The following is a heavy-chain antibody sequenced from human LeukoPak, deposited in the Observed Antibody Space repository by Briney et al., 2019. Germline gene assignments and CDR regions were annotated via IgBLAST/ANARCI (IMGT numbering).Heavy chain of an antibody. CDR2: INWNGGST. J-gene: IGHJ3*02. D-gene: IGHD3-9*01. V-gene: IGHV3-20*04. Sequence: VGSLRLSCAASGFIFSSYGMHWVRQAPGKGLESVSGINWNGGSTGYADSVKGRFTISRDNAKNSLYLQMNSLRAEDTALYYCARVPILTGYYNDAFDIWGQGTMVTVSS. CDR1: GFIFSSYG. CDR3: ARVPILTGYYNDAFDI.